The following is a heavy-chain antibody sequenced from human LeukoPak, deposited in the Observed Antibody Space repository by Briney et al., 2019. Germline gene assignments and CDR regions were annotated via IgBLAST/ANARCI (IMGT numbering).Heavy chain of an antibody. D-gene: IGHD1-26*01. Sequence: GGSLRLSCAASGFTFDDYAMHWVRQAPGKGLEWVSGISWNSGSIGYADSVKGRFTISRDNAKNSLYLQMNSLRAEDMALYYCAKDIKAGATDAFDIWGQGTMVTVSS. CDR2: ISWNSGSI. CDR1: GFTFDDYA. CDR3: AKDIKAGATDAFDI. J-gene: IGHJ3*02. V-gene: IGHV3-9*03.